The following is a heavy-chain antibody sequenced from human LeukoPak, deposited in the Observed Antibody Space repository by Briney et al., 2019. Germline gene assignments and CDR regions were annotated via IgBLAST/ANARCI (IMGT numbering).Heavy chain of an antibody. J-gene: IGHJ4*02. CDR2: IIPIFGTA. Sequence: ASVKVSCKASGGTFSSYAISWVRQAPGQGLEWMGGIIPIFGTANYAQKFQGRVTITADESTSTAYMELSSLRSEDTAVYYCASGYSYGYDAFFWGQGTLVTVSS. CDR3: ASGYSYGYDAFF. D-gene: IGHD5-18*01. V-gene: IGHV1-69*13. CDR1: GGTFSSYA.